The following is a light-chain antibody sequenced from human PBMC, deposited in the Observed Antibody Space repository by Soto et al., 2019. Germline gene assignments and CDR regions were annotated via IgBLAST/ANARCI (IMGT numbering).Light chain of an antibody. J-gene: IGKJ1*01. Sequence: ILMTQSPYSLSAFVGDRVTITCRASQDIGNFLAWYQQKPGKVPELLIYAASTLQSGVPSRFSGSGSGTDFTLTISSLQPEDVATYYCQQYGSYSRTFGQGTKVDIK. V-gene: IGKV1-27*01. CDR1: QDIGNF. CDR2: AAS. CDR3: QQYGSYSRT.